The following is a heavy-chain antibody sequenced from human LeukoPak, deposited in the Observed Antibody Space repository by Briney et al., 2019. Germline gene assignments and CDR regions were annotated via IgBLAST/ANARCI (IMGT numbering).Heavy chain of an antibody. CDR3: AREVSEDGYNYFNY. D-gene: IGHD5-24*01. CDR1: GGSIISSGW. Sequence: SEALSLTCAVSGGSIISSGWWSWVRQPPGKGLEWIGEIYHSGTTNYNPSLKSRVTISVDKSKNQFSLSLSSVTAADTAVYYCAREVSEDGYNYFNYWGQGTLVTVSP. V-gene: IGHV4-4*02. J-gene: IGHJ4*02. CDR2: IYHSGTT.